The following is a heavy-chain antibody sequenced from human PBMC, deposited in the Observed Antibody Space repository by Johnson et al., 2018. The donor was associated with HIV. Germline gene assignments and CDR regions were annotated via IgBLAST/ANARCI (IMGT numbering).Heavy chain of an antibody. CDR3: ARDESYRKYALTAFDI. D-gene: IGHD1-14*01. J-gene: IGHJ3*02. Sequence: VQLVESGGGVVQPGGSLRLSCAASGFTFSSYAMSWVRQAPGKGLEWVSAISGTAGDTYYPGSVKGRFTISRENAKNSLYLQMNSLGAGDTAVYYCARDESYRKYALTAFDIWGQGTMVTVSS. CDR1: GFTFSSYA. CDR2: ISGTAGDT. V-gene: IGHV3-13*01.